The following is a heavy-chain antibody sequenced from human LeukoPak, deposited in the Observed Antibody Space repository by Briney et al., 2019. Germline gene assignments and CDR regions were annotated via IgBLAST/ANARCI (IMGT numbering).Heavy chain of an antibody. CDR1: GGSFSGYY. V-gene: IGHV4-34*01. J-gene: IGHJ6*02. CDR3: ARGPRPRYCSGGSCSYRGYYDGMDV. D-gene: IGHD2-15*01. Sequence: PSETLSLTCAVYGGSFSGYYWSWIRQPPGKGPEWIGEINHSGSTHYNPSLKSRVTISVDTSKNQFSLTLSSVPAADTAVYYCARGPRPRYCSGGSCSYRGYYDGMDVWGQGTTVTVSS. CDR2: INHSGST.